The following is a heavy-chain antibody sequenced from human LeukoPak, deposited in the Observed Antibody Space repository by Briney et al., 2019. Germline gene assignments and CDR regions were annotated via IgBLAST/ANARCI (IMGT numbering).Heavy chain of an antibody. CDR3: AREREGAYYYGSSGTNLDN. V-gene: IGHV3-74*01. D-gene: IGHD3-22*01. CDR2: INNDESST. J-gene: IGHJ4*02. CDR1: GFTFSSYW. Sequence: GGSLRLSCAASGFTFSSYWMHWVRHAPGKGLVWVSLINNDESSTSYADSVQGRFTISRDNAKNTLYLQMNSLRAEDTAVYYCAREREGAYYYGSSGTNLDNWGQGTLVTVSS.